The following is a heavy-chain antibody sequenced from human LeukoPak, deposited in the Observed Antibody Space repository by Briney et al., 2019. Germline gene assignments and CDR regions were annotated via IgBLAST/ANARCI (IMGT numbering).Heavy chain of an antibody. D-gene: IGHD1-1*01. CDR2: ISSNGGST. J-gene: IGHJ6*03. V-gene: IGHV3-64*01. CDR1: GFTFSSYA. CDR3: ARGVELELAYMDV. Sequence: GGSLRLSCAASGFTFSSYAMHWVRQAPGKGLEYVSAISSNGGSTYYANSVKGRFTISRDNSKNTLYLQMGSLRAEDMAVYYCARGVELELAYMDVWGKGTTVTISS.